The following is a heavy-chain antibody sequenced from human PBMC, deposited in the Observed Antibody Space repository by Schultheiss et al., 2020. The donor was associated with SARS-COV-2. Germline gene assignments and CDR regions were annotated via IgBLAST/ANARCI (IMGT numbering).Heavy chain of an antibody. J-gene: IGHJ4*02. Sequence: LRLSCTVSGGSMISGSYYWSWIRQPAGKGLEWIGRIYSSGSTDYSPSLKSRVTMSIDTSKNQFSLKLSSVTAADTAVYYCASRIAVAAYDYWGQGTLVTVSS. CDR1: GGSMISGSYY. CDR2: IYSSGST. V-gene: IGHV4-61*02. D-gene: IGHD6-19*01. CDR3: ASRIAVAAYDY.